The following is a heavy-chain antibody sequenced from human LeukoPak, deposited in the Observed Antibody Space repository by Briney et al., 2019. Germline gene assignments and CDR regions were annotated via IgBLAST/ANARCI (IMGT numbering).Heavy chain of an antibody. CDR3: ARGGVLLWFGESFPFDY. Sequence: SETLSLTCTVSGGSISSYYWSWIRQPPGKGLEWIGYIYYSGSTNYNPSLKSRVTIPVDTSKNQFSLKLSSVTAADTAVYYCARGGVLLWFGESFPFDYWGQGTLVTVSS. CDR1: GGSISSYY. V-gene: IGHV4-59*01. J-gene: IGHJ4*02. CDR2: IYYSGST. D-gene: IGHD3-10*01.